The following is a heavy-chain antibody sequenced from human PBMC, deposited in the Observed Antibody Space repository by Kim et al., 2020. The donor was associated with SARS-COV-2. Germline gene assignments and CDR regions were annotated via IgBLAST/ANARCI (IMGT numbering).Heavy chain of an antibody. D-gene: IGHD3-10*01. CDR3: AKDNYYGSGSYPDV. Sequence: ESVKGRFTISRDNSKNTLYLQMNSLRAEDTAVYYCAKDNYYGSGSYPDVWGQGTTVTVSS. V-gene: IGHV3-23*01. J-gene: IGHJ6*02.